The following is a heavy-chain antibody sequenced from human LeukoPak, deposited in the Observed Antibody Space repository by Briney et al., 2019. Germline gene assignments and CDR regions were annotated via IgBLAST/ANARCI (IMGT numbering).Heavy chain of an antibody. CDR2: IWYDDREK. V-gene: IGHV3-33*03. D-gene: IGHD3-9*01. Sequence: GGSLRLSCTASGFTFSNYDMHWVRQAPGEGLEWVAFIWYDDREKKYADSVKGRFTISRDNAKNSLYLQMNSLRAEDTAVYYCASRITISGYWGQGTLVTVSS. CDR3: ASRITISGY. CDR1: GFTFSNYD. J-gene: IGHJ4*02.